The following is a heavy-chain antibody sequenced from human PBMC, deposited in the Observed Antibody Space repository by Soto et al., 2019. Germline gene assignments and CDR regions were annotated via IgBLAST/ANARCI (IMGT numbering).Heavy chain of an antibody. D-gene: IGHD3-22*01. CDR2: TIPMFGTP. V-gene: IGHV1-69*01. CDR1: GGTFSKYA. Sequence: QVQLVQSGAEMQQPGASERVSCKASGGTFSKYAFSWVRQAPGQGLEWLGGTIPMFGTPNYAQKFQGRVAISADESTATVYMELSSLRSEDTAVYFCARPLRDRNYYYGMAVWGQGTTVTVSS. CDR3: ARPLRDRNYYYGMAV. J-gene: IGHJ6*02.